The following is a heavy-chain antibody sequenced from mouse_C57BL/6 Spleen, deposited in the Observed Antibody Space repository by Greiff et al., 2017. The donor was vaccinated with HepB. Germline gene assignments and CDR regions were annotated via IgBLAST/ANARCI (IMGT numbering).Heavy chain of an antibody. CDR1: GFSLTSYG. V-gene: IGHV2-5*01. J-gene: IGHJ3*01. CDR2: IWRGGST. Sequence: QVQLKESGPGLVQPSQSLSITCTVSGFSLTSYGVHWVRQSPGKGLEWLGVIWRGGSTDYNAAFMSRLSVTKDNSKSQVFFKMHSLQADDTAIYYCAMDYHYDGAWFAYWGQGTLVTVSA. CDR3: AMDYHYDGAWFAY. D-gene: IGHD2-4*01.